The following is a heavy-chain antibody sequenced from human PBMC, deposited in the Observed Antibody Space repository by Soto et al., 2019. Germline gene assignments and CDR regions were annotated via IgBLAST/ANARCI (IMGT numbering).Heavy chain of an antibody. J-gene: IGHJ5*02. V-gene: IGHV4-59*01. D-gene: IGHD3-10*02. CDR3: ARSSRSGLCFVP. CDR2: IYYSRST. CDR1: GGSISSYY. Sequence: PSETLSLTCTVSGGSISSYYWSWIRQPPGKGLEWIGYIYYSRSTNYNPSLKSRVTISVDTSKNQFSLKLSSVTAADTAVYYCARSSRSGLCFVPSCPATLVTVFS.